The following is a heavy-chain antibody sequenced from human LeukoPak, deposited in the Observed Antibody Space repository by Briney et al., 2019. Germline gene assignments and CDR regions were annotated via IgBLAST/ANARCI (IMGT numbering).Heavy chain of an antibody. V-gene: IGHV1-3*01. CDR1: GYTFTSYA. CDR2: INAGNGNT. D-gene: IGHD2-15*01. J-gene: IGHJ4*02. Sequence: ASVKVSCKASGYTFTSYAMHWVRQAPGQRLEWMGWINAGNGNTKYSQKFQGRVTITRDTSASTAYMELSSLRSEDTAVYYCARPHCSGGSCYSHSDYWGQGTLVTVSS. CDR3: ARPHCSGGSCYSHSDY.